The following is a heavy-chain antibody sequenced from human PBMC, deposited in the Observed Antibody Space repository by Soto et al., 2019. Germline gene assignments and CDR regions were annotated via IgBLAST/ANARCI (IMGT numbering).Heavy chain of an antibody. V-gene: IGHV3-66*01. J-gene: IGHJ4*02. CDR1: GLTVSINY. CDR3: ASSLTSATFDY. Sequence: PGGSLRLSCAASGLTVSINYMSWVRQPPGKGLEWVSILTSGGTTYYADSVRGRFTISRDNSKNTLYLQMSSLRAEDTAVYYCASSLTSATFDYWGQGT. CDR2: LTSGGTT.